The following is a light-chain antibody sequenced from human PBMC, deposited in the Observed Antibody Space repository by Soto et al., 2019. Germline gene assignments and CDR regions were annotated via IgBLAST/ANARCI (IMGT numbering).Light chain of an antibody. V-gene: IGKV1-12*01. CDR3: QQHNTYAGR. Sequence: IRMAQSRASVSASVGDRVTNNCRASQGISSWLAWYQQKPGKSPKFLIYAASSLQSGVPSRFSGSGSGTEFALTIRTRHPDDFAPPYYQQHNTYAGRFGQGTKVDIK. CDR2: AAS. CDR1: QGISSW. J-gene: IGKJ1*01.